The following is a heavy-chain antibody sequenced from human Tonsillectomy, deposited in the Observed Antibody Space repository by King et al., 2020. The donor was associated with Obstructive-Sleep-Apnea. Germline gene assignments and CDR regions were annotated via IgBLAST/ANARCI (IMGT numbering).Heavy chain of an antibody. CDR3: ARTPKWADTPLDDAFDI. V-gene: IGHV5-10-1*01. J-gene: IGHJ3*02. D-gene: IGHD5-18*01. CDR2: TDPSDSYT. Sequence: QLVQSGAEVKKPGESLRISCKGSGYTFTNYWINWVRQMPGKGLYWMGRTDPSDSYTNYSPSLQGHVTISADKSISTAYLQWSSLKASDTAMYYCARTPKWADTPLDDAFDIWGQGTMVTVSS. CDR1: GYTFTNYW.